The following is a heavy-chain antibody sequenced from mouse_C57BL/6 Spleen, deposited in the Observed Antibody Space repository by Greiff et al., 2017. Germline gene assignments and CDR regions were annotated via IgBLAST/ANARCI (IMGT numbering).Heavy chain of an antibody. V-gene: IGHV5-17*01. Sequence: EVQLVEPGGGLVKPGGSLKLSCAASGFTFSDYGMHWVRQAPEKGLEWVAYISSGSSTIYYADTVKGRYTISRDNAKNTLFLQMTSLRSEDTAMYYCARWGDCYGLAGLRYFDVWGTGTTVTVSS. CDR3: ARWGDCYGLAGLRYFDV. D-gene: IGHD1-1*01. CDR2: ISSGSSTI. J-gene: IGHJ1*03. CDR1: GFTFSDYG.